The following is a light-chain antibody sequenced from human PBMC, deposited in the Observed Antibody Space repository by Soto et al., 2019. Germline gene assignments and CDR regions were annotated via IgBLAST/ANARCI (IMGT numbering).Light chain of an antibody. CDR1: QSVPSSY. J-gene: IGKJ4*01. CDR2: TAS. CDR3: QQYGTAPLT. V-gene: IGKV3-20*01. Sequence: EIVLTQSPGILSLSPGERATLSCRASQSVPSSYLAWYQQKPGQAPRLLIFTASTRATGIPDRFSGSGFGTDFTLTMSRLEPEDSAVYYCQQYGTAPLTFGGGAKVEI.